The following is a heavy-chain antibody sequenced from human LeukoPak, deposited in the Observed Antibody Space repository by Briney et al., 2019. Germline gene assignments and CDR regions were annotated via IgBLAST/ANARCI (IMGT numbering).Heavy chain of an antibody. CDR1: GDSVSSNSST. CDR2: TYYKSKRYN. V-gene: IGHV6-1*01. J-gene: IGHJ3*02. CDR3: ARVSSPWSPRDAFDI. D-gene: IGHD1-26*01. Sequence: SHTLSLTCAISGDSVSSNSSTWNWIRQSPSRGLEWLGRTYYKSKRYNDYAVSVKSRITINSDTSKNQSSLQLNSVTPEDTAVYYCARVSSPWSPRDAFDIWGQGTMVTVSS.